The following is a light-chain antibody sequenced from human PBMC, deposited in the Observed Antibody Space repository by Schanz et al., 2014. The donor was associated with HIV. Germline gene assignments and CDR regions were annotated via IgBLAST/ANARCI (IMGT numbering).Light chain of an antibody. CDR2: SYT. CDR3: ATWDDALNAWV. CDR1: SSNIGINT. V-gene: IGLV1-44*01. J-gene: IGLJ3*02. Sequence: QSVLTQPPSASGTPGQRVTISCSGSSSNIGINTVTWYQQLPGTAPKLLIYSYTQRPSGVPDRFSGSRSGTSASLAISGLRSEDEADYYCATWDDALNAWVFGGGTKPTVL.